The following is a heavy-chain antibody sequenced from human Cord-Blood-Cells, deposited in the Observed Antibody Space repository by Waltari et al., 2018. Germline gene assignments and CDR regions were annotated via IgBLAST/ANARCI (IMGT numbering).Heavy chain of an antibody. J-gene: IGHJ4*02. V-gene: IGHV1-69-2*01. CDR1: GYLSTDYY. CDR2: VDPEAGET. CDR3: ATLYSSSSGVFDY. D-gene: IGHD6-6*01. Sequence: EARLLQSEPEVKKTGAPGNISCKVPGYLSTDYYIPCVLAAPGKGLELMGLVDPEAGETIYAEKFQCRVIITGDTSTDTAYMELSSLRSEDTAVYYCATLYSSSSGVFDYWGQGTLVTVSS.